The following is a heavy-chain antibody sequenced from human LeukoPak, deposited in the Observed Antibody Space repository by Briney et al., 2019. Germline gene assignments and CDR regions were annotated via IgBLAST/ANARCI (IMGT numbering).Heavy chain of an antibody. D-gene: IGHD3-10*01. Sequence: PGGSLRFSCAASGFTFSSYVLSWVRQAPGKGLEWVSAISGGSDYTYNADSIKGRFTISRDNSKNTLYLQMNILRAEDTAVYYCAKGSGSSRPYYFDYWGQGTLVTVSS. V-gene: IGHV3-23*01. J-gene: IGHJ4*02. CDR2: ISGGSDYT. CDR1: GFTFSSYV. CDR3: AKGSGSSRPYYFDY.